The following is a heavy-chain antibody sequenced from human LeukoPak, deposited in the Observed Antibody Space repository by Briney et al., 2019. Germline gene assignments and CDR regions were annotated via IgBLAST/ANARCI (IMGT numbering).Heavy chain of an antibody. J-gene: IGHJ4*02. CDR1: GFTFSSYA. V-gene: IGHV3-23*01. D-gene: IGHD3-10*01. Sequence: GGSLRLSCAASGFTFSSYATSWVRQAPGKGLEWVSAISGSGGSTYYADSVKGRFTISRDNSKNTLYLQMNSLRAEDTAVYYCAKDVYYYGSGSQTRVFDYWGQGTLVTVSS. CDR3: AKDVYYYGSGSQTRVFDY. CDR2: ISGSGGST.